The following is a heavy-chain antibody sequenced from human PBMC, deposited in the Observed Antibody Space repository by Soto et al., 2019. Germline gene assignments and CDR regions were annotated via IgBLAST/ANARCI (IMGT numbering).Heavy chain of an antibody. CDR1: GGSFSGYY. D-gene: IGHD3-3*01. CDR3: ARDVAYYDFWSGYYRVAAFDI. Sequence: QVQLQQWGAGLLKPSETLSLTCAVYGGSFSGYYWSWIRQPPGKGLEWIGEINHSGSTNYNQSLKSRVTISVDTSKNQFSLKLSSVTAADTAVYYCARDVAYYDFWSGYYRVAAFDIWGQGTMVTVSS. V-gene: IGHV4-34*01. J-gene: IGHJ3*02. CDR2: INHSGST.